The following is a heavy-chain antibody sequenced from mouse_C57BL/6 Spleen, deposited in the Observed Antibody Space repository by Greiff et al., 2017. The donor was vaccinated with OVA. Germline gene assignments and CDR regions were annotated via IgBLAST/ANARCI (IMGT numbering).Heavy chain of an antibody. D-gene: IGHD1-1*02. V-gene: IGHV5-4*01. J-gene: IGHJ2*01. CDR3: ARDGGENYFDY. CDR2: ISDGGSYT. Sequence: EVQLVESGGGLVKPGGSLKLSCAASGFTFSSYAMSWVRQTPEKRLEWVATISDGGSYTYYPDNVKGRFTISRDNAKNNLYLQMSHLKSEDTAMYYCARDGGENYFDYWGQGTTLTVSS. CDR1: GFTFSSYA.